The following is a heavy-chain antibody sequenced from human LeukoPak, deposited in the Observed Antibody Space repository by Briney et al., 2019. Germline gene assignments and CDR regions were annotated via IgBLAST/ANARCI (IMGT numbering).Heavy chain of an antibody. D-gene: IGHD3-9*01. CDR3: ARSGGVLRYFDWLFPPGY. J-gene: IGHJ4*02. CDR1: GFTFSSYW. CDR2: INSDGSST. Sequence: TGGSLRLSCAASGFTFSSYWMHWVRQAPGKGLVWVSRINSDGSSTSYADSVKGRFTISRDNAKNTLYLQMNSLRAEDTAVYYCARSGGVLRYFDWLFPPGYWGRGTLVTVSS. V-gene: IGHV3-74*01.